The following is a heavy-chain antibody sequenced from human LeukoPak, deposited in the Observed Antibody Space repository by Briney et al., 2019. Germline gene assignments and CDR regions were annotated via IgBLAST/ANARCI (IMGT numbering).Heavy chain of an antibody. CDR3: ARDTGQYYFDY. CDR2: IIPIFGTA. Sequence: ASVKVSCKASGGTFISYAISWVRQAPGQGLEWMGGIIPIFGTANYAQKFQGRVTITADESTSTAYMELSSLRSEDTAVYYCARDTGQYYFDYWGQGTLVTVSS. D-gene: IGHD2-8*02. V-gene: IGHV1-69*13. CDR1: GGTFISYA. J-gene: IGHJ4*02.